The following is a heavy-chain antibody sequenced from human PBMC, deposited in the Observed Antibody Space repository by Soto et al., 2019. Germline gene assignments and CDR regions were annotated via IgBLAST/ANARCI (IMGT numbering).Heavy chain of an antibody. CDR3: ALTERSASSTRYGMGV. J-gene: IGHJ6*02. CDR2: ISGSGGGT. D-gene: IGHD6-19*01. CDR1: PCTLGNYA. Sequence: EVSLRLSCSAAPCTLGNYAIRWVRQATGKGLEWVSGISGSGGGTYYADSAKARFTISRGNSRNTLHLQMTSLSVECRATFDCALTERSASSTRYGMGVCSQGTRV. V-gene: IGHV3-23*01.